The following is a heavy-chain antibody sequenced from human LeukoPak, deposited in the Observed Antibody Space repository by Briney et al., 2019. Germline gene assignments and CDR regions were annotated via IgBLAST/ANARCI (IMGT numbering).Heavy chain of an antibody. J-gene: IGHJ6*03. V-gene: IGHV1-69*06. Sequence: GASVKVSCKASGGTFSSYAISWVRQAPGQGLEWMGGIIPIFGTANYAQKFQGRVTITADKSTSTAYMELSSLRSEDTAVYYCAGAPLGYCSGGSCLRVYYYYYMDVWGKGTTVTVSS. CDR2: IIPIFGTA. CDR3: AGAPLGYCSGGSCLRVYYYYYMDV. D-gene: IGHD2-15*01. CDR1: GGTFSSYA.